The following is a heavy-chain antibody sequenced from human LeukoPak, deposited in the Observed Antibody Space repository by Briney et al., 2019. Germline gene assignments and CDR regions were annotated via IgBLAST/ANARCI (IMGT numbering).Heavy chain of an antibody. CDR2: FDSEDGET. CDR1: GYTLTELS. J-gene: IGHJ5*02. CDR3: ATDSSGWYGNWFDP. D-gene: IGHD6-19*01. Sequence: ASVKVSCKVSGYTLTELSMHWVRQAPGKGLEGMGGFDSEDGETIYAQKFQGRVTMTEDTSTDTAYMELSSLRSEDTAVYYCATDSSGWYGNWFDPWGQGTLVTVSS. V-gene: IGHV1-24*01.